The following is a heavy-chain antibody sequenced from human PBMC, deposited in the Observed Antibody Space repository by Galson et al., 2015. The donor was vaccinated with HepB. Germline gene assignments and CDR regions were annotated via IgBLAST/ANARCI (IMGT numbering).Heavy chain of an antibody. V-gene: IGHV1-69*02. D-gene: IGHD3-16*01. Sequence: SVKVSCKASGGTFSSYTISWVRQAPGQGLEWMGRIIPILGIANYAQKFQGRVTITADKSTSTAYMELSSLRSEDTAVYYCASQGGEAVQRGWDYYYGMDVWGQGTTVTVSS. CDR3: ASQGGEAVQRGWDYYYGMDV. J-gene: IGHJ6*02. CDR1: GGTFSSYT. CDR2: IIPILGIA.